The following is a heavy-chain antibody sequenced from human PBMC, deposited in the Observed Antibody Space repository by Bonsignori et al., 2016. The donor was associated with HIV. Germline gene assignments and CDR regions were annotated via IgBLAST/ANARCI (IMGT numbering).Heavy chain of an antibody. CDR1: GFTFSSYA. J-gene: IGHJ4*02. CDR2: ISYDGNNK. CDR3: ARGAQSPSITIFGVVPDYYFDY. D-gene: IGHD3-3*01. Sequence: LSLTCAASGFTFSSYAMHWVRQAPGKGLEWVAVISYDGNNKYYADSVKGRFTISRDTSKNTLYLQMNSLRAEDTAVYYCARGAQSPSITIFGVVPDYYFDYWGQGTLVTVSS. V-gene: IGHV3-30-3*01.